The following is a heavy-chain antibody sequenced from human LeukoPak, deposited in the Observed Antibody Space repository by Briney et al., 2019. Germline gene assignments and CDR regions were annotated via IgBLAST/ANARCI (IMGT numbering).Heavy chain of an antibody. CDR1: GFTFSSYS. V-gene: IGHV3-21*01. J-gene: IGHJ4*02. CDR2: ISTSSSYI. CDR3: ASQYYYDSSGHYREHDY. Sequence: GGSLRLSCAGSGFTFSSYSMNWVRQAPGKGLEWVSFISTSSSYIYYADSVKGRFTISRDNAKNTLYLQMNSLRAEDTAVYYCASQYYYDSSGHYREHDYWGQGTLVTVSS. D-gene: IGHD3-22*01.